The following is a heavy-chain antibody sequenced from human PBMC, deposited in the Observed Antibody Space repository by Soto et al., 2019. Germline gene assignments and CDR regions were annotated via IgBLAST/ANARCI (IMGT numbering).Heavy chain of an antibody. J-gene: IGHJ5*02. CDR1: GGTFSSYT. Sequence: QVQLVQSGAEVKKPGSSVKVSCKASGGTFSSYTISWVRQAPGQGLEWMGRIIPILGIANYAQKFQGRVTITADKSTSTAYMELSSLRSEDTAVYYCARALPSVVVAADGWFDPWGQGTLVTVSS. CDR3: ARALPSVVVAADGWFDP. D-gene: IGHD2-15*01. CDR2: IIPILGIA. V-gene: IGHV1-69*02.